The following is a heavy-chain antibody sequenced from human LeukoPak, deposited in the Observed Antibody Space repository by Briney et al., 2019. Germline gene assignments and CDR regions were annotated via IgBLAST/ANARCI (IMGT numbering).Heavy chain of an antibody. V-gene: IGHV3-30-3*01. Sequence: GGSLRLSCAASGFTFSGYAMHWVRQAPGKGLEWVAVISYDGSNKYYADSVKGRFTISRDNSKNTLYLQMNSLRAEDTAVYYCARDSEGEYYPCWGQGTLVTVSS. D-gene: IGHD2/OR15-2a*01. CDR3: ARDSEGEYYPC. J-gene: IGHJ4*02. CDR2: ISYDGSNK. CDR1: GFTFSGYA.